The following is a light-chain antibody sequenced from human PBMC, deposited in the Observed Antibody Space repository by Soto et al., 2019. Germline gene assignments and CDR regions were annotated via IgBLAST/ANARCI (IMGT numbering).Light chain of an antibody. CDR3: SSYTGSTTI. Sequence: QSALAQPASVSGSPGQSITISCTGTSSDIGTYNYVSWYQQHPGKAPKFIIYDVTNRPSAVSYRFSGSKSGNTASLTISGLQAEDEADYYCSSYTGSTTIFGGGTKVTVL. J-gene: IGLJ2*01. CDR2: DVT. CDR1: SSDIGTYNY. V-gene: IGLV2-14*01.